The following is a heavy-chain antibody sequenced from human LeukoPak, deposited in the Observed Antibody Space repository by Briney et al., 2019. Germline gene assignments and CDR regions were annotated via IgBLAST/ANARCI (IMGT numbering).Heavy chain of an antibody. CDR2: IYPGDSDT. CDR1: GYSSTNYW. Sequence: GESLKISFKGSGYSSTNYWIGLVRQMPRKGLELIGIIYPGDSDTRYGPSFQGQVTISADKSISTAYLQWSSLKASDTATYYCARASIAVAGTGRYFQHWGQGTLVTVSS. D-gene: IGHD6-19*01. V-gene: IGHV5-51*01. J-gene: IGHJ1*01. CDR3: ARASIAVAGTGRYFQH.